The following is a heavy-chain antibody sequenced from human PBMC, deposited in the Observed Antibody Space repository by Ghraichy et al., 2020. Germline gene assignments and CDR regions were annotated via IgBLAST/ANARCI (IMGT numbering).Heavy chain of an antibody. V-gene: IGHV4-59*01. CDR2: IYYSGST. CDR3: ARGPGTWRYDFWSGYYGMDV. J-gene: IGHJ6*02. Sequence: SETLSLTCTVSGGSISSYYWSWIRQPPGKGLEWIGYIYYSGSTNYNPSLKSRVTISVDTSKNQFSLKLSSVTAADTAVYYCARGPGTWRYDFWSGYYGMDVWGQGTTVTVSS. D-gene: IGHD3-3*01. CDR1: GGSISSYY.